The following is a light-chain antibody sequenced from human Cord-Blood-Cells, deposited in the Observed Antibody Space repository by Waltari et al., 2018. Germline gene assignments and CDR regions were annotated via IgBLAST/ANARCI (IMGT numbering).Light chain of an antibody. CDR2: EGS. Sequence: QYALTQPASVSGSPGQSITISCTGTSRDVWSDNLVSWYQQHPGKAPKLMIYEGSKRPSGVSNRFSGSKSGNTASLTISGLQAEDEADYYCCSYAGSRVFGGGTKLTVL. CDR3: CSYAGSRV. CDR1: SRDVWSDNL. V-gene: IGLV2-23*01. J-gene: IGLJ3*02.